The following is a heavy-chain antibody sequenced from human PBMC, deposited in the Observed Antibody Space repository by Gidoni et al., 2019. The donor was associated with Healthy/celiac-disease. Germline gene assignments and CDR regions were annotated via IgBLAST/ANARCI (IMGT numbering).Heavy chain of an antibody. CDR3: AREGVRTYYYDI. V-gene: IGHV1-69*01. CDR1: GGTFSSYA. Sequence: QVQLVQSGAEVKKPGSSVKVSCTASGGTFSSYAISWVRQAPGPGLEWMGWIIPIFGTANYAQKFQGRVTITADESTSTAYMELSSLRSEDTAVYYCAREGVRTYYYDIWGQGTLVTVSS. CDR2: IIPIFGTA. D-gene: IGHD3-22*01. J-gene: IGHJ4*02.